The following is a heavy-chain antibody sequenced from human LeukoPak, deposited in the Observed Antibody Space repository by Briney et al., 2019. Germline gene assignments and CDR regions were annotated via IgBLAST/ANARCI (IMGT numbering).Heavy chain of an antibody. CDR3: ASLGPTLYTSGYPGLHY. J-gene: IGHJ4*02. Sequence: GGSLRLSCAASGFTFSRHWMSWVRQAPGKGLEWVANIKQDGSEKYYVDSVKGRFTISRDNAKNSLYLQMNSLRAEDTAVYYCASLGPTLYTSGYPGLHYWGQGTLVTVSS. CDR1: GFTFSRHW. V-gene: IGHV3-7*02. CDR2: IKQDGSEK. D-gene: IGHD3-22*01.